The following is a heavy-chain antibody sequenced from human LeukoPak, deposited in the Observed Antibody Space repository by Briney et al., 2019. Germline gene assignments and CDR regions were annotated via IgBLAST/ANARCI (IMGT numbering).Heavy chain of an antibody. V-gene: IGHV1-69*13. D-gene: IGHD3-16*01. Sequence: SVKVSCKASGGTFSSYAISWVRQAPGQGLEWMGGIIPIFGTANYAQKFQGRVTITADESTSTANMELSSLRSEDTAVYYCARGDYGSSGPYYYYYGMDVWGQGTTVTVSS. J-gene: IGHJ6*02. CDR2: IIPIFGTA. CDR1: GGTFSSYA. CDR3: ARGDYGSSGPYYYYYGMDV.